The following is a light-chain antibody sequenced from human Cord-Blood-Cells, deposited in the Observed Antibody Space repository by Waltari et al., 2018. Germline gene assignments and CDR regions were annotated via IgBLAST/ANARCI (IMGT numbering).Light chain of an antibody. CDR1: SSDVGGYNY. J-gene: IGLJ1*01. CDR2: EVS. V-gene: IGLV2-14*01. Sequence: QSALTQPASVSGSPGQSITIPCTGTSSDVGGYNYVSWYQQHPGKAPKLMIDEVSNRPSGVSNGFSGSKSGKTASLTISGLQAEDEADYYCSSYTSSSTLYVFGTGTKVTVL. CDR3: SSYTSSSTLYV.